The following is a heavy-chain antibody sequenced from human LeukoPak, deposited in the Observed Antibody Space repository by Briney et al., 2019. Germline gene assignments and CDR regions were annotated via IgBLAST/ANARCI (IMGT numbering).Heavy chain of an antibody. CDR2: INPNSGGT. CDR1: GYTFTGYY. Sequence: ASVKVSCKASGYTFTGYYMHWVRQAPGQGLGWMGWINPNSGGTNYAQKFQGRVTMTRDTSISTAYMELSRLRSDDTAVYYCARDSSSVDAFDIWGQGTMVTVSS. V-gene: IGHV1-2*02. D-gene: IGHD6-6*01. J-gene: IGHJ3*02. CDR3: ARDSSSVDAFDI.